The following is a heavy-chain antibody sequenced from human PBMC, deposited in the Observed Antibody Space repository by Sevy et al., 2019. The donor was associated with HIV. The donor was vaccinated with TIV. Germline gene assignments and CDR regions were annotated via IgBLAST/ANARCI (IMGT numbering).Heavy chain of an antibody. D-gene: IGHD3-3*01. CDR3: AREGVDFWSGPVDFYYGMDV. Sequence: GGSLRLSCAASGFTFSRYLMHWVRQVPGKGLVWVSQIKHDGSSTTYADSVRGRLTISRDNAKNTLFLEMKNLRAEDTAVYYCAREGVDFWSGPVDFYYGMDVWGPGATVTVSS. CDR1: GFTFSRYL. J-gene: IGHJ6*02. CDR2: IKHDGSST. V-gene: IGHV3-74*01.